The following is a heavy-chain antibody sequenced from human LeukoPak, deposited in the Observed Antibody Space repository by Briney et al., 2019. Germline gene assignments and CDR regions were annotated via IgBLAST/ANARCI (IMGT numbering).Heavy chain of an antibody. CDR1: GFTVSSNY. Sequence: GGSLRLSCATSGFTVSSNYMSWVRQAPGKGLEWVSVIYSGGSAYYADSVKGRFTISRDNSKNTLYLQMNSLRAEDTAVYYCARSCGGDCYDYYYYGMDVWGQGTTVTVSS. CDR2: IYSGGSA. CDR3: ARSCGGDCYDYYYYGMDV. D-gene: IGHD2-21*02. J-gene: IGHJ6*02. V-gene: IGHV3-53*01.